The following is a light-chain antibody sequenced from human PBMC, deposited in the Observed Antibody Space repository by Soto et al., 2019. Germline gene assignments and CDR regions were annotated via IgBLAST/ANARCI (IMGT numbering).Light chain of an antibody. Sequence: QSALTQPPSASGSPGQSVTISCTGTSSDVGGNKFVSWYQQHPGKAPRLIIYEVIRRPSGVPDRFSGSKSGNTASLTVSGLQDEDEADYYCSSFGGSNDVLFGGGTKLTVL. CDR3: SSFGGSNDVL. CDR2: EVI. CDR1: SSDVGGNKF. V-gene: IGLV2-8*01. J-gene: IGLJ2*01.